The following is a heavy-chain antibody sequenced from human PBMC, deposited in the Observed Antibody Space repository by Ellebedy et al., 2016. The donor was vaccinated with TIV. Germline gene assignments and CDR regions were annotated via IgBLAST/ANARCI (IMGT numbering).Heavy chain of an antibody. D-gene: IGHD3-10*01. CDR2: INTDGTSP. CDR3: ARDAIGEFLFFYGMDV. J-gene: IGHJ6*02. V-gene: IGHV3-74*01. CDR1: GFTVSSHW. Sequence: GESLKISCAASGFTVSSHWMHWVRQVPGKGLVWVARINTDGTSPTYADSVRGRFTIYRDNAKNTLYLQMNSLRAEDTAVYYCARDAIGEFLFFYGMDVWGQGTTVTVSS.